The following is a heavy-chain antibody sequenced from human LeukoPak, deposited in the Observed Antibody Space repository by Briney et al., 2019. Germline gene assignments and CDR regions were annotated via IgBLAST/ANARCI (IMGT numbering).Heavy chain of an antibody. V-gene: IGHV3-30*02. CDR1: GFTFSSYG. Sequence: GGSLRLSCAASGFTFSSYGMHWVRQAPGKGLEWVAFIRYDGSNKYYADSVKGRVTISRDNSKNTLYLQMNSLRAEDTAVYYCAREAPQRDGWPLDYWGQGTLVTVSS. J-gene: IGHJ4*02. D-gene: IGHD5-24*01. CDR2: IRYDGSNK. CDR3: AREAPQRDGWPLDY.